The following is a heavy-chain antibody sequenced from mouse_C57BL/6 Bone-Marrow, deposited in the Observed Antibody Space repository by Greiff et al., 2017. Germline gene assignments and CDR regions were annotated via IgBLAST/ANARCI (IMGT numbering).Heavy chain of an antibody. D-gene: IGHD2-3*01. J-gene: IGHJ4*01. Sequence: EVQGVESGGDLVKPGGSLKLSCAASGFTFSSYGMSWVRQTPDKRLEWVATISSGGSYTYYPDSVKGRFTISRDNAKNTLYLQLSSLKSEDTAMYYCARGLYDGYYVFYAMDYWGQGTSVTVSS. CDR2: ISSGGSYT. CDR3: ARGLYDGYYVFYAMDY. V-gene: IGHV5-6*01. CDR1: GFTFSSYG.